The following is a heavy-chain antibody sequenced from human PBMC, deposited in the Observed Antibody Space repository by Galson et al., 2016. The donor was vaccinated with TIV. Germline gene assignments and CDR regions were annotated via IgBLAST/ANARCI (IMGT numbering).Heavy chain of an antibody. V-gene: IGHV4-4*07. D-gene: IGHD5-18*01. CDR3: ATVNTNSRKYFDY. CDR1: GGSVSRYY. Sequence: SETLSLTCSVSGGSVSRYYWSWVRQSSGKGLEWIGRIFTDGTTTYNPSLKSRVAISVDTSRRQFSLRLRSVTAADTALYYCATVNTNSRKYFDYWGQGIQVTVS. CDR2: IFTDGTT. J-gene: IGHJ4*02.